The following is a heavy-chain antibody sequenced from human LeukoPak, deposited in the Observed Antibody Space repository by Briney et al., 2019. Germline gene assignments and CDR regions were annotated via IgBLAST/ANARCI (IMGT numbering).Heavy chain of an antibody. J-gene: IGHJ4*02. Sequence: ASVKVSCKASGYTFTDYYVHWVRQAPGQGLEWMGWISGINTNTNYAQKVQGRVTMTADTSTATAYMELRSLRSDDTAVYYCARARFSSRNCDGYLDSWGEGTLVTVSS. CDR2: ISGINTNT. D-gene: IGHD6-13*01. CDR1: GYTFTDYY. V-gene: IGHV1-18*04. CDR3: ARARFSSRNCDGYLDS.